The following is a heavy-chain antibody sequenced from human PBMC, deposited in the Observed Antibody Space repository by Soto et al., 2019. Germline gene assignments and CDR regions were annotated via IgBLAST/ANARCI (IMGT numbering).Heavy chain of an antibody. CDR1: GYTFTGYY. Sequence: ASVKVSGKASGYTFTGYYMNWVRQAPGQGLEWMGWINPNSGGTNYAQKFQGWVTMTRDTSISTAYMELSRLRSDDTAVYYCARGPTYYYDSSGYSDYWGQGTLVTVSS. CDR2: INPNSGGT. J-gene: IGHJ4*02. V-gene: IGHV1-2*04. CDR3: ARGPTYYYDSSGYSDY. D-gene: IGHD3-22*01.